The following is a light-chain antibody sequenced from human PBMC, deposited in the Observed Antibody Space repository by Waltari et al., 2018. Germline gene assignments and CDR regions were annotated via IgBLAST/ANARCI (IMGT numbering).Light chain of an antibody. CDR1: SRDVGGYDY. V-gene: IGLV2-14*03. J-gene: IGLJ2*01. CDR3: ASYISSDTLEL. Sequence: QSALTQPASVSGSPGQSISISCTGTSRDVGGYDYVSWYQQHPGKAPKLIIFDVSDRPSGVARRFSGSKSGNTASLTISGLQAQDEADYYCASYISSDTLELFGGGTSLTVL. CDR2: DVS.